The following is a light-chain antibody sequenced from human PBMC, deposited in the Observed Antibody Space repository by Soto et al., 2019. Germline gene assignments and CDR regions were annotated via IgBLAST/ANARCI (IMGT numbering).Light chain of an antibody. J-gene: IGLJ3*02. CDR2: DVN. CDR1: SSDVGGYNY. Sequence: QSVLTQPASVSGSPGQSITISCTGTSSDVGGYNYVSWYQQRPGKAPKLMIYDVNNRPPGVSNRFSASKSGNTASLTISGLQAEDEADYYCSSYSSTTTLVFGGGTKLTVL. V-gene: IGLV2-14*01. CDR3: SSYSSTTTLV.